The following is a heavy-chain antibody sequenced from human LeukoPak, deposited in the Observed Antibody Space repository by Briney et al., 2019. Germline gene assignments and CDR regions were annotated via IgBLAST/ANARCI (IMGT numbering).Heavy chain of an antibody. J-gene: IGHJ4*02. CDR2: FDPEDGET. V-gene: IGHV1-24*01. Sequence: GASVKVSCKVSGCTLNELSMHWVRQAPGKGLEWMGGFDPEDGETIYAQKFQGRVTMTEDTSTDAAYMELSSLRFWDTCVRYSATGGGYCSSTSCSALRYWGQGTLVTVSS. D-gene: IGHD2-2*01. CDR3: ATGGGYCSSTSCSALRY. CDR1: GCTLNELS.